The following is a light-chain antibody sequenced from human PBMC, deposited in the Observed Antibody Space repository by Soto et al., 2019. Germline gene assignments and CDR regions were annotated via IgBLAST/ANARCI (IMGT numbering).Light chain of an antibody. Sequence: QSVLTQSPSASASLGASVKLTCTLSSGHSSYAIAWHHKQPGKGPRYLMDLNNDGSHTKGDGIPDRFSGSSSGADRFLIISSLQSEDEADYYCQTWGTGFQFFGGGTKRTVL. CDR2: LNNDGSH. CDR3: QTWGTGFQF. CDR1: SGHSSYA. V-gene: IGLV4-69*01. J-gene: IGLJ2*01.